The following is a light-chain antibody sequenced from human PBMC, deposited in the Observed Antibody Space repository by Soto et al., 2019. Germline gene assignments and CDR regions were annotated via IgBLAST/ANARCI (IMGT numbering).Light chain of an antibody. CDR1: QSISSSF. J-gene: IGKJ5*01. CDR2: GAS. CDR3: QQYGSSPPS. V-gene: IGKV3-20*01. Sequence: EIVLTQSPGILSLSPGERASLSCGASQSISSSFLAWYQQKPGQAPRLLIYGASSRATGIPDRFSGTGSETDFTLTISRLEPEDFAVYYCQQYGSSPPSFGQGTRLENK.